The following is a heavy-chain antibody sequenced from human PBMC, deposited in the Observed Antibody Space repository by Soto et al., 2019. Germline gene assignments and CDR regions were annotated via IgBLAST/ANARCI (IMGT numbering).Heavy chain of an antibody. D-gene: IGHD3-9*01. Sequence: QVQLQQWGAGPLRPLETLSLTCGVSGGSFSGYYWAWIRQSPGKGLEWIGEINDRGSINYNPSLKGSGNIPVGHSKNPLSLNLRSVTAADTAVYYCARESHDILTGPPWVWYFDLWGRGTLVTVSS. J-gene: IGHJ2*01. CDR2: INDRGSI. CDR1: GGSFSGYY. CDR3: ARESHDILTGPPWVWYFDL. V-gene: IGHV4-34*01.